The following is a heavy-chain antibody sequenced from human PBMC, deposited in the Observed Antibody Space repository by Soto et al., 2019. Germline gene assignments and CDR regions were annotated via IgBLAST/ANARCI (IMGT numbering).Heavy chain of an antibody. CDR1: GYTFTSYD. J-gene: IGHJ6*03. CDR2: MNPNSGNT. V-gene: IGHV1-8*01. Sequence: ASVTVSCKASGYTFTSYDINWVRQATGQGLEWMGWMNPNSGNTGYAQKFQGRVTMTRNTSISTAYMELSSLRSEDTAVYYCARGGVRTYDYGDPYYYMDVWGKGTTVTVSS. CDR3: ARGGVRTYDYGDPYYYMDV. D-gene: IGHD4-17*01.